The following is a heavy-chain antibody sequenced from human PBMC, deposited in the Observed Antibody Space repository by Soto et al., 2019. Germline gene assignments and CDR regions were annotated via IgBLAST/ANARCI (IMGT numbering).Heavy chain of an antibody. CDR2: ISGSGGRT. Sequence: PGGALRLSCAASAFTFSSYAMSSVRLPPPKGLDRVSAISGSGGRTYYADSVKGRVTISRDNSKNTLYLQMNSLRAEDTPVYYCAEDQAYDILTCLDYGGQGTLETVSS. CDR3: AEDQAYDILTCLDY. D-gene: IGHD3-9*01. V-gene: IGHV3-23*01. J-gene: IGHJ4*02. CDR1: AFTFSSYA.